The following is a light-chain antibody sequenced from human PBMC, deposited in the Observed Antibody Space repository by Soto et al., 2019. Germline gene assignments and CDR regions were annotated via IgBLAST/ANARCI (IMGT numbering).Light chain of an antibody. V-gene: IGKV3-15*01. CDR3: QQYNNWPPGT. J-gene: IGKJ1*01. Sequence: EIVTTQSPATLSVSPGERATLSCRASQSVSSNLAWYQQKPGQAPRLLIYGASTRATGIPARFSGSGSGTEFTLTISSLQSEDFAVYYCQQYNNWPPGTFGQGTKV. CDR2: GAS. CDR1: QSVSSN.